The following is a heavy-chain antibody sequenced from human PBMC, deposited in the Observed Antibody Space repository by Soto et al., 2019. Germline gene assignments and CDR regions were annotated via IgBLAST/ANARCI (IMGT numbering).Heavy chain of an antibody. D-gene: IGHD3-22*01. CDR1: GFTFSSYW. CDR3: ASTSPTYYYYDGGAFDI. J-gene: IGHJ3*02. V-gene: IGHV3-7*01. CDR2: IKQDGSEK. Sequence: GGSLRVSCAASGFTFSSYWMSWVRQAPGKGLEWVANIKQDGSEKYYVDSVKGRFTISRDNAKNSLYLQMNSLRAEDTAVYYCASTSPTYYYYDGGAFDIWGQGTMVTVS.